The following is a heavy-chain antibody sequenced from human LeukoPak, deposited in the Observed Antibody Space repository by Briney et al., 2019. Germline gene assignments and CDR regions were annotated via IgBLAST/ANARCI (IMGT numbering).Heavy chain of an antibody. CDR3: AKDRNRITIFGVVIASPNYYYYYGMDV. V-gene: IGHV3-7*01. J-gene: IGHJ6*02. CDR2: INSDGSEG. Sequence: GGSLRLSCAVSGFTFSGFWMSWSRQAPGKGLEWVASINSDGSEGYYADVVKGRFTISRDNSKNTLYLQMNSLRAEDTAVYYCAKDRNRITIFGVVIASPNYYYYYGMDVWGQGTTVTVSS. CDR1: GFTFSGFW. D-gene: IGHD3-3*01.